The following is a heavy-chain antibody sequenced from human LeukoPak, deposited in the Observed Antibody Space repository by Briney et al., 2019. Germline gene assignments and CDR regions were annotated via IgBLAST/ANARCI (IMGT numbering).Heavy chain of an antibody. CDR1: GFTFNNYN. Sequence: PGGSLRLSCAASGFTFNNYNINWFRQAPGKGLEWVSSISSHSSYIYYADSVKGRFTVSRDNAKSSLYLQMNSLRAEDTAVYYCARENPPRWFDPWGQGTLVTVFS. D-gene: IGHD1-14*01. CDR2: ISSHSSYI. J-gene: IGHJ5*02. CDR3: ARENPPRWFDP. V-gene: IGHV3-21*01.